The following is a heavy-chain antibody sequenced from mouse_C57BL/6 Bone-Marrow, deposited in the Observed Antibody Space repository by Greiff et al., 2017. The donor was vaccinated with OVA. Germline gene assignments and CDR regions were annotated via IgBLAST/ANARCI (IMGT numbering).Heavy chain of an antibody. CDR3: AKYIEYCGVDS. CDR1: GYAFSSSW. V-gene: IGHV1-82*01. CDR2: IYPGDGDT. J-gene: IGHJ2*01. D-gene: IGHD1-3*01. Sequence: VQLVESGPELVKPGASVKISCKASGYAFSSSWMNWVKQRPGKGLEWIGRIYPGDGDTNYNGKFKGKATLTADKSSSTAYMQLSSLTSEDSAVYFCAKYIEYCGVDSRGQGTTLTVSS.